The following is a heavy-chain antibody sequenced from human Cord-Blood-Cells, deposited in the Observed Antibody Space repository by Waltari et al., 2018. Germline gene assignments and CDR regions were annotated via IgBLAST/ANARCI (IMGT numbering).Heavy chain of an antibody. Sequence: QVQLVQSGAEVKKPGSSVKVSCKASGGTFSSYAISWVRQAPGQGLEWMGGIIPSCGTANDAQNFQGRVTITADESTSTAYMELSSLRAEDTAVYYCASSRYNWNSYNWFDPWGQGTLVTVSS. D-gene: IGHD1-7*01. CDR2: IIPSCGTA. J-gene: IGHJ5*02. CDR1: GGTFSSYA. V-gene: IGHV1-69*12. CDR3: ASSRYNWNSYNWFDP.